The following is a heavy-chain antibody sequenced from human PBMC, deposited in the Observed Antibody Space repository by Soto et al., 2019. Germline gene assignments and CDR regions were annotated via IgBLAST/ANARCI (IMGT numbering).Heavy chain of an antibody. CDR2: ISGSGGST. J-gene: IGHJ4*02. Sequence: PGGSLRLSCAASGLTFSSFAMSWVRQAPGKXLEWVSSISGSGGSTYYADSVKGRFTISRDNSKNTAHLQMSSLGAEDTAVYYCASRPDYYETSGFYYRGFDYWGQGTLVTVSS. CDR3: ASRPDYYETSGFYYRGFDY. D-gene: IGHD3-22*01. CDR1: GLTFSSFA. V-gene: IGHV3-23*01.